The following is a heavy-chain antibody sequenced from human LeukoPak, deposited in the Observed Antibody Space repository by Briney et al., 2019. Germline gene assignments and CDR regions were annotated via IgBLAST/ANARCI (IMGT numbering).Heavy chain of an antibody. J-gene: IGHJ3*02. D-gene: IGHD6-19*01. CDR3: ARLRPVAGYDAFDI. V-gene: IGHV4-28*01. CDR2: IYYTGNT. Sequence: SETLSLTCAVSGYSINNTNWWGWIRQPPGKGLEWIGYIYYTGNTYYNPSLKSRVTMSVDTSKNQFSLKLTSVTAADTAVYYCARLRPVAGYDAFDIWGHGTMVTVSS. CDR1: GYSINNTNW.